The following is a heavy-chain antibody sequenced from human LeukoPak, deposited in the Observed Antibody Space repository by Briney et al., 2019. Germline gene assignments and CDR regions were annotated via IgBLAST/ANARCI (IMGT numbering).Heavy chain of an antibody. J-gene: IGHJ4*02. CDR1: GFTFDDYA. CDR3: AKDRRGYSYGDFDY. Sequence: PGGSLRLSCAASGFTFDDYAMHWVRQAPGKGLEGVSGISWNSGSIGYADSVKGRFTISRDNAKNSLYLQMNSLRAEDTALYYCAKDRRGYSYGDFDYWGQGTLVTVSS. V-gene: IGHV3-9*01. D-gene: IGHD5-18*01. CDR2: ISWNSGSI.